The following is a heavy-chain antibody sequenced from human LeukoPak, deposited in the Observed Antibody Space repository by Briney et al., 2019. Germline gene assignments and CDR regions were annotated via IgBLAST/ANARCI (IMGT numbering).Heavy chain of an antibody. CDR2: IDHGGSI. CDR3: ARSKDGSGFAAY. V-gene: IGHV4-34*01. J-gene: IGHJ4*02. CDR1: GGSFSNYQ. D-gene: IGHD3-22*01. Sequence: PSETLSLTCAVYGGSFSNYQWSWIRQSPGKGLAWIGEIDHGGSINYNPSLTSRVSISMDTSKNQFSLKLSSVIAADTAMYYCARSKDGSGFAAYWGQGTQVTVSS.